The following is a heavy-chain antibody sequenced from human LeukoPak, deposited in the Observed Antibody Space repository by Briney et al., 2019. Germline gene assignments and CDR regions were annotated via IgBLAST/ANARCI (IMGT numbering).Heavy chain of an antibody. CDR2: ISSSSSFR. Sequence: PGGSLRLSCAASGFNFSSYSMNWVRQAPGKGLEWVSSISSSSSFRYYADSVKGRFTISRDNAKNSLYLQMNSLRAEDTAVYYCASTRPYFDYWGQGTLVTVSA. CDR3: ASTRPYFDY. J-gene: IGHJ4*02. CDR1: GFNFSSYS. V-gene: IGHV3-21*01. D-gene: IGHD1-1*01.